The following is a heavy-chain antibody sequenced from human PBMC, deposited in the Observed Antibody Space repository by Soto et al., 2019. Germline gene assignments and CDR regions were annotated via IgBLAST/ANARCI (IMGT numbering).Heavy chain of an antibody. CDR1: GFTFSGSA. V-gene: IGHV3-73*02. CDR2: IRSKANSYAT. Sequence: EVQLVESGGGLVQPGGSLKLSCAASGFTFSGSAMHWVRQASGKGLEWVGRIRSKANSYATAYAASVKGRFTISRYDSKDTAYLQMNSLKTEDTAVYYCTRLTMVRGVISQYGMDVWGPGTTVPVSS. CDR3: TRLTMVRGVISQYGMDV. J-gene: IGHJ6*02. D-gene: IGHD3-10*01.